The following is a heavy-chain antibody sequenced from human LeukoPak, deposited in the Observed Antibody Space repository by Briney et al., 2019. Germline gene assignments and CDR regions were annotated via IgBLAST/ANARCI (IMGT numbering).Heavy chain of an antibody. CDR1: GGSFSGYY. Sequence: SETLSLTCAVYGGSFSGYYWSWIRQPPGKGLEWIGEINHSGSTNYNPSLKSRVTISVDTSKNQFALKLSSVTAADTAVYYCASKRYCSGGSCYSHYYYYYMDVWGKGTTVTVSS. V-gene: IGHV4-34*01. J-gene: IGHJ6*03. CDR2: INHSGST. D-gene: IGHD2-15*01. CDR3: ASKRYCSGGSCYSHYYYYYMDV.